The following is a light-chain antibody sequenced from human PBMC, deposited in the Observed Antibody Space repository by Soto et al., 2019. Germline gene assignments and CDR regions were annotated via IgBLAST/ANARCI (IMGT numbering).Light chain of an antibody. J-gene: IGLJ1*01. CDR1: SSNIGAGYE. CDR3: QSYYSSLSGYV. CDR2: ENN. V-gene: IGLV1-40*01. Sequence: QSVLTQPPSVSEAPGQRVTISCTGSSSNIGAGYEAHWYQQVPGTAPKLLIYENNNRPSGVPDRFSGSKSGTSASLAITGLQVEDEAEYYCQSYYSSLSGYVFGTGTKVTVL.